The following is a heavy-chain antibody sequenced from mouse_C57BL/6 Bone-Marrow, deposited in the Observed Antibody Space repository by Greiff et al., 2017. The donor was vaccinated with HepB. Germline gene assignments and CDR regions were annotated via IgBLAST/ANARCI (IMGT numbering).Heavy chain of an antibody. Sequence: VQLKESGGGLVQPRGSLKLSCAASGFTFSDYYMYWVRQTPEKRLEWVAYISNGGGSTYYPDTVKGRFTISRDNAKNTLYLQMSRLKSEDTAMYYCARRGMITKAMDYWGQGTSVTVSS. D-gene: IGHD2-4*01. J-gene: IGHJ4*01. CDR1: GFTFSDYY. CDR3: ARRGMITKAMDY. V-gene: IGHV5-12*01. CDR2: ISNGGGST.